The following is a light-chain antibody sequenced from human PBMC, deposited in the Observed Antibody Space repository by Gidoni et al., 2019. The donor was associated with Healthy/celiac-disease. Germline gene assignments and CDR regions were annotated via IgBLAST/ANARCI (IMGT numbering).Light chain of an antibody. J-gene: IGKJ1*01. CDR3: QQSYRTWT. V-gene: IGKV1-39*01. CDR1: QSISSY. CDR2: AAS. Sequence: DIQMTQSPSSLSASVGDRVTITCRASQSISSYLNWYQQKPGKAPKLLIYAASSLQSGVPSRFSGSGSGTDFTLTISSLQPEDFATYYCQQSYRTWTFXXXTKVEIK.